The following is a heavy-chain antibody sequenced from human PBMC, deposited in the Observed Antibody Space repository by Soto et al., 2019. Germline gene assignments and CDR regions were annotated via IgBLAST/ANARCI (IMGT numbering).Heavy chain of an antibody. Sequence: QVQLQESGPGLVKPSETLSLTCTVSGDSITAYFWSWIRQSPGKGLERIGYISYSGSTTSNPSLKSRVTISVDTSKNRFSLKLSSVTAADTAVYYCARDRGGTVALRRGWFDSWGQGMLVTVSS. V-gene: IGHV4-59*01. CDR3: ARDRGGTVALRRGWFDS. J-gene: IGHJ5*01. CDR2: ISYSGST. D-gene: IGHD2-8*02. CDR1: GDSITAYF.